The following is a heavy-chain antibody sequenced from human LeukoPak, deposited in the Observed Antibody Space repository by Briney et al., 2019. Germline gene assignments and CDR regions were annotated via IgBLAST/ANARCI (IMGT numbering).Heavy chain of an antibody. CDR2: IYYSGST. CDR3: ARGYAIDY. V-gene: IGHV4-39*07. Sequence: SETLSLTCTVSGDSISSSSYYWGWIRQPPGKGLEWIGSIYYSGSTYYNPSLKSRVTISVDTSKNQFSLKLSSVTAADTAIYYCARGYAIDYWGQGTLVIVSS. CDR1: GDSISSSSYY. J-gene: IGHJ4*02. D-gene: IGHD2-8*01.